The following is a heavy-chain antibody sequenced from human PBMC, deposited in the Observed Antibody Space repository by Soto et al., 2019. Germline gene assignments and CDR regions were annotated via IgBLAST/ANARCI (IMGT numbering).Heavy chain of an antibody. CDR2: ISGSSSYI. J-gene: IGHJ6*03. CDR1: GFTFSSYS. Sequence: EVQLVESGGGLVKPGGSWRLSFEPSGFTFSSYSMNWVGQPPGRGLEWVSSISGSSSYIYYADSVKGRFTISRDNAKNSLYLQMNSLRAEDTAVYYCARGSDIALMVYATSNNYYMDVWGKGTTVTVSS. V-gene: IGHV3-21*01. D-gene: IGHD2-8*01. CDR3: ARGSDIALMVYATSNNYYMDV.